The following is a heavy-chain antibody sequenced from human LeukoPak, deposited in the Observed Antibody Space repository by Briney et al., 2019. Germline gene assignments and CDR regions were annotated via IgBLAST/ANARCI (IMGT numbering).Heavy chain of an antibody. CDR2: IYPGDSDT. CDR1: GYSFTSYW. D-gene: IGHD3-22*01. Sequence: GESLKISCKGSGYSFTSYWIGWVRQMPGKGLEWMGIIYPGDSDTRYSPSFQGQVTISADKSISTAYLQWSSLKASDTAMYYCARPRFPFGSTLTEIYSSGVDYWGQGTLVTVSS. CDR3: ARPRFPFGSTLTEIYSSGVDY. V-gene: IGHV5-51*01. J-gene: IGHJ4*02.